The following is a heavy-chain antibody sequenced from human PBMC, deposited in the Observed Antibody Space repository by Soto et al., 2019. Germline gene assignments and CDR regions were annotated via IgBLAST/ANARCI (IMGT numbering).Heavy chain of an antibody. CDR1: RFTFSTYA. J-gene: IGHJ6*01. CDR3: AKTESRGTFYYYAMDV. V-gene: IGHV3-23*01. Sequence: LLESGGGLVQPGGSLRLSCAASRFTFSTYAMTWVRQAPGKGLEWVSSISGSGGSTYYADSVKGRFTLSRDNSKXXLFLQMNSLRVEDTAVYYCAKTESRGTFYYYAMDVWGQGTTVTVSS. D-gene: IGHD3-16*01. CDR2: ISGSGGST.